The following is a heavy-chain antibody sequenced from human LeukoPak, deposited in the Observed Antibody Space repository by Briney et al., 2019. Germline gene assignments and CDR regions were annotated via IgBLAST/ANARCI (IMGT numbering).Heavy chain of an antibody. CDR3: ARGLIRQSAFDI. CDR1: GGSISSYY. Sequence: SETLSLACIVSGGSISSYYWSWIRQPPGKGLGWIAYIYYSGSTNYNPSLKSRVTISIDTSKNKFSLLMNSVTAADTAVYYCARGLIRQSAFDIWGQGTMVTVSS. CDR2: IYYSGST. V-gene: IGHV4-59*01. J-gene: IGHJ3*02. D-gene: IGHD2-8*01.